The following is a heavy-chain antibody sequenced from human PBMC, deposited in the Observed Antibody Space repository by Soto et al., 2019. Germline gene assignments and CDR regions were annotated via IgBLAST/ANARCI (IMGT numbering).Heavy chain of an antibody. CDR3: VKPHVDYCSSTSCHLFDY. V-gene: IGHV3-30*18. J-gene: IGHJ4*02. Sequence: QVQLVESGGGVVQPGRSLRLSCAASGFPFSSHAMHWVRQAPGKGLEWVAVISYDGSNKYYADSVKGRFTISRDNSKNTLYLQMNSLSAEDTAVYYCVKPHVDYCSSTSCHLFDYWGQGTLVTVSS. D-gene: IGHD2-2*01. CDR2: ISYDGSNK. CDR1: GFPFSSHA.